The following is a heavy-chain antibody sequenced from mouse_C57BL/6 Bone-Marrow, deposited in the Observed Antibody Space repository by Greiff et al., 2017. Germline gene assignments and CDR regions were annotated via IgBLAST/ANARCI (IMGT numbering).Heavy chain of an antibody. CDR2: IGPSDSYT. D-gene: IGHD1-1*01. Sequence: VQLQQPGAELVMPGASVKLSCKASGYTFTSYWMHWVKQRPGQGLEWIGEIGPSDSYTNYNQKFKGKSTLTVDKSSSTAYMQLSSLTSEDSAVYYCAREDYYGSSPYYFDYWGQGTTLTVSS. CDR3: AREDYYGSSPYYFDY. V-gene: IGHV1-69*01. J-gene: IGHJ2*01. CDR1: GYTFTSYW.